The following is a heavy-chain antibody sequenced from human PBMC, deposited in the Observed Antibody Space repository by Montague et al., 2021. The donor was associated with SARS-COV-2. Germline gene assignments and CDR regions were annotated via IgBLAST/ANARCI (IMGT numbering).Heavy chain of an antibody. V-gene: IGHV4-59*01. Sequence: SETLSLTCTVSGGSISRYSWTWFRHPPGKGLVWFGYIYNSGSTNYNPSLTSRVTISVDTSKNQFSLKLSSVAAADTAVYYCARVGRGSSWYEVAFDIWGQGTMVTVSS. CDR2: IYNSGST. CDR1: GGSISRYS. J-gene: IGHJ3*02. D-gene: IGHD6-13*01. CDR3: ARVGRGSSWYEVAFDI.